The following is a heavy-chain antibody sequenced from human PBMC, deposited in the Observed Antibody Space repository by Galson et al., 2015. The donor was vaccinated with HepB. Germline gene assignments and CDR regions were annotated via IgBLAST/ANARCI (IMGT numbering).Heavy chain of an antibody. CDR3: ARDGKGVTIFGVAPLRSYYYGMDV. D-gene: IGHD3-3*01. J-gene: IGHJ6*02. CDR2: IIPILGTA. V-gene: IGHV1-69*10. CDR1: GGTFSSYA. Sequence: SVKVSCKASGGTFSSYAISWVRQAPGQGLEWMGGIIPILGTANYAQKFQGRVTITADKSTSTAYMELSSLRSEDTAVYYCARDGKGVTIFGVAPLRSYYYGMDVWGQGTTVTVSS.